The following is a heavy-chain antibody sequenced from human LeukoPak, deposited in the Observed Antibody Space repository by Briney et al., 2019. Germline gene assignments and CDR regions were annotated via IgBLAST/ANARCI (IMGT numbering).Heavy chain of an antibody. D-gene: IGHD1-26*01. V-gene: IGHV3-7*01. CDR3: ARDHSGSLDH. J-gene: IGHJ4*02. Sequence: GGSLRLSCAASGFSFSNTWMAWVRQAPGKGLEWVANINPDASTKHYVDSVKGLFTISRDNAKNSLYLQMNTLTADDTGVYYCARDHSGSLDHWGQGTLVTVSS. CDR2: INPDASTK. CDR1: GFSFSNTW.